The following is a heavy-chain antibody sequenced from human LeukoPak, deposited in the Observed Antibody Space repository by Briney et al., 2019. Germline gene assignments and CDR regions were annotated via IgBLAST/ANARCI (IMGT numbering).Heavy chain of an antibody. Sequence: PSETLSLTCAVYGGSFSGYYWSWIRQPPGKGLEWIGEINHSGSTNYNPSLKSRVTISVDTSKNQFSLKLSSVTAADTAVYYCARDSFSSDSSFDYWGQGTLVTVSS. CDR3: ARDSFSSDSSFDY. J-gene: IGHJ4*02. D-gene: IGHD2-15*01. CDR1: GGSFSGYY. CDR2: INHSGST. V-gene: IGHV4-34*01.